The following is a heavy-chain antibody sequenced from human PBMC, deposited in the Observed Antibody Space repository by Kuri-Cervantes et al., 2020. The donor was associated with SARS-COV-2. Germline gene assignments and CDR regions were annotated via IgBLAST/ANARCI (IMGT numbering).Heavy chain of an antibody. CDR2: ISWDGGST. Sequence: GGSLRLSCAASGFTFDDYGMSWVRQAPGKGLEWVSLISWDGGSTYYADSVKGRFTISRDNSKNTLYLQMNSLRAEDTAVYYCAKDLTIAVAGFNWYFDLWGRGTLVTVSS. V-gene: IGHV3-43D*03. D-gene: IGHD6-19*01. CDR1: GFTFDDYG. J-gene: IGHJ2*01. CDR3: AKDLTIAVAGFNWYFDL.